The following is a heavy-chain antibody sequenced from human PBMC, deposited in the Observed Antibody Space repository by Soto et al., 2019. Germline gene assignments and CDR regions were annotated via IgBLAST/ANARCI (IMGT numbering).Heavy chain of an antibody. V-gene: IGHV3-23*01. CDR2: ISGSGGST. Sequence: GGSLRLSCAASGFTFSSYAMSWVRQAPGKGLEWVSAISGSGGSTYYADSVKGRFTISRDNSKNTLYLQMNSLRAEDTAVYYCATRGGAAGPYTKYYFDYWGQGTLVTVSS. CDR3: ATRGGAAGPYTKYYFDY. J-gene: IGHJ4*02. CDR1: GFTFSSYA. D-gene: IGHD6-13*01.